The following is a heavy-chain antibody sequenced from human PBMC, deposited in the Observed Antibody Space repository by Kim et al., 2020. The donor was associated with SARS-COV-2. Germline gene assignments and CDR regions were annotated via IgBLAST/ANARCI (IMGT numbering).Heavy chain of an antibody. CDR2: IKEDGSEK. CDR3: ARDKLGSSWYLY. CDR1: GFTFSSYW. V-gene: IGHV3-7*01. J-gene: IGHJ4*02. Sequence: GGSLRLSCAASGFTFSSYWMSWVRQAPGKGLEWVANIKEDGSEKYYVDSVKGRFTISRDNAMNSLFLQMNSLRAEDTAVYYCARDKLGSSWYLYWGQGTLVTGSS. D-gene: IGHD6-13*01.